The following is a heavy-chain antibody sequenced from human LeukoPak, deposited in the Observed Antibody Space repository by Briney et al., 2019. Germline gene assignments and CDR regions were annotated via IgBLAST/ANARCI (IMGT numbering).Heavy chain of an antibody. CDR3: ARLSVAGTGP. Sequence: SVKVSCKASGGTFSSHAISWVRQAPGQGLEWMGGIIPIFGTANYAQKFQGRVTITADESTSTAYMELSSLRSEDTAVYYCARLSVAGTGPWGQGTLVTVSS. J-gene: IGHJ5*02. CDR2: IIPIFGTA. D-gene: IGHD6-19*01. V-gene: IGHV1-69*01. CDR1: GGTFSSHA.